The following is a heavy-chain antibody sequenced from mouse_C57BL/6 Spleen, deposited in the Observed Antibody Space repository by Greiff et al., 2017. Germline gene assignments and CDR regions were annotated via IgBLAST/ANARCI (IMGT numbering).Heavy chain of an antibody. Sequence: QVQLQQPGAELVKPGASVRLSSKASGSTFPTYGIPWVRQRPGGGLEWIGRFDPNSGGTKYNEKCKSKATLTVDKPSSTAYMQLSSLTSEDSAVYYCARRGWEGAMDYWGQGTSVTVSS. CDR3: ARRGWEGAMDY. J-gene: IGHJ4*01. CDR2: FDPNSGGT. CDR1: GSTFPTYG. D-gene: IGHD4-1*01. V-gene: IGHV1-72*01.